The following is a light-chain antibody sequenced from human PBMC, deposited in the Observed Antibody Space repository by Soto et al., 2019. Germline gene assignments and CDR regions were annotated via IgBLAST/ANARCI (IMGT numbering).Light chain of an antibody. CDR3: QQFGSSPSMYT. CDR1: QSVSSSY. Sequence: EIVLTQSPGTLSLSPGERATLSCRASQSVSSSYLAWYQQKPGQAPRLLIYGASSRATGIPDRFSGSGSGTHFPLTISRLEAEDFAVYYCQQFGSSPSMYTFGQGTNLEI. CDR2: GAS. V-gene: IGKV3-20*01. J-gene: IGKJ2*01.